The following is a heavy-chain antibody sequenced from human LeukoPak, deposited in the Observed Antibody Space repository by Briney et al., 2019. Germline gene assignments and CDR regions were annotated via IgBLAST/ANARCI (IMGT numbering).Heavy chain of an antibody. Sequence: GGSLRLSCAASGFTFSGSAMHWVRQASGKGLEWVGRIRSKANSYATAYAASVKGRFTISRDDSKNTAYLQMNSLKTEDTAVYYCTTPEYSSSAGFDYWGQGTLVTVSS. CDR1: GFTFSGSA. V-gene: IGHV3-73*01. J-gene: IGHJ4*02. CDR3: TTPEYSSSAGFDY. D-gene: IGHD6-6*01. CDR2: IRSKANSYAT.